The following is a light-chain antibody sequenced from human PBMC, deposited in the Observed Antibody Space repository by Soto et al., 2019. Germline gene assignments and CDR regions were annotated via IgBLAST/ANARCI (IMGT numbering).Light chain of an antibody. Sequence: DIQMTQSPSSLSTSVGDRVTITCRPSQSISSYLNWYQQKPGKAPKLLIYAASSLQSGVPSRFSGSGSGTDFTLTINSLQPDDFATYYCQQSYSTLWTFGQGTKVDNK. CDR2: AAS. V-gene: IGKV1-39*01. J-gene: IGKJ1*01. CDR3: QQSYSTLWT. CDR1: QSISSY.